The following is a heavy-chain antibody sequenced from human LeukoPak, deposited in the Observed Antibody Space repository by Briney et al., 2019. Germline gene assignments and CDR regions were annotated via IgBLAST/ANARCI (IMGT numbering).Heavy chain of an antibody. CDR1: GFTFSNYD. CDR2: FHTAGDI. V-gene: IGHV3-13*01. Sequence: GGSLRLSCAASGFTFSNYDMHWVRQATGKGLERVSAFHTAGDIHYSDSVKGRFTTSRDNAKNSVYLQMNSLTAEDTAVYYCARDGSGSGDIWGQGTLVTVSS. D-gene: IGHD2-15*01. J-gene: IGHJ4*02. CDR3: ARDGSGSGDI.